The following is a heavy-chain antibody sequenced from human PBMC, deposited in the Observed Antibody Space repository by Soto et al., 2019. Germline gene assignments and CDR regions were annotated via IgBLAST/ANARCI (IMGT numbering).Heavy chain of an antibody. CDR3: SSSDNVVVAASSPVYFDY. CDR2: INPSGIST. CDR1: GYSFTNYY. V-gene: IGHV1-46*01. J-gene: IGHJ4*02. D-gene: IGHD2-15*01. Sequence: QVQLVQSGAEVKKPGASVKVSCKTSGYSFTNYYLHWVRQAPGQWLEWMGLINPSGISTSDAQKFQGSVTMSRFTSTSTVYMDLSSLRSADTAVYYCSSSDNVVVAASSPVYFDYWFQGTLVSVSS.